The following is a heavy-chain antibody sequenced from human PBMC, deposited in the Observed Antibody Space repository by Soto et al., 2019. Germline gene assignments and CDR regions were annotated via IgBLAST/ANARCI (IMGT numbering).Heavy chain of an antibody. J-gene: IGHJ4*02. CDR2: IGITPTNYET. V-gene: IGHV3-73*01. Sequence: EVQLVESGGGLVQPGGSLKLSCATSGSTFSGSEMHWVRQASGKGLEWLGRIGITPTNYETAYGASAKGRFTFSRDDSKTTVYLQMHSLRPEDTAVYYCSLYDSVTGYYLVYWGQGTLVSVSS. D-gene: IGHD3-9*01. CDR1: GSTFSGSE. CDR3: SLYDSVTGYYLVY.